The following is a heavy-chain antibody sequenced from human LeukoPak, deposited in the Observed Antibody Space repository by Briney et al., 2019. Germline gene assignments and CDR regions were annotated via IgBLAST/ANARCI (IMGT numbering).Heavy chain of an antibody. V-gene: IGHV4-39*01. CDR2: IYYDGTT. J-gene: IGHJ4*02. CDR1: GDSISSSSIY. CDR3: ARHLPNGGSGAGFDY. Sequence: SETLSLTCIVSGDSISSSSIYWGWIRQPPGKGLEWIGSIYYDGTTYYNPSLKSRVTISVDASKNQFSLGLTSVTAAETAVYYCARHLPNGGSGAGFDYWGKGTLVTVSS. D-gene: IGHD7-27*01.